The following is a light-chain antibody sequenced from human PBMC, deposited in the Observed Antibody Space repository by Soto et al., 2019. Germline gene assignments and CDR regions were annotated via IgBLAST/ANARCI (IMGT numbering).Light chain of an antibody. V-gene: IGLV2-8*01. CDR2: EVS. Sequence: QSALTQPPSASGSPGQSVTISCTGTSSDVGAYKYVSWYQQYPGKAPKLMICEVSKRPSGVPDRFSGSKSGNTASLTVSGLQAEDEADYYCTSYAGSNIWVFGGGTKVTVL. CDR3: TSYAGSNIWV. J-gene: IGLJ3*02. CDR1: SSDVGAYKY.